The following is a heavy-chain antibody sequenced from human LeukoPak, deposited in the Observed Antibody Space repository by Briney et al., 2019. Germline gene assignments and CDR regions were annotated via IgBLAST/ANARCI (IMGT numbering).Heavy chain of an antibody. V-gene: IGHV1-46*01. CDR1: GYTFTSYY. CDR3: ARYSDYGASGWYFDL. CDR2: INPSGGST. J-gene: IGHJ2*01. Sequence: ASVKVSCKASGYTFTSYYMHWVRQAPGQGLEWMGIINPSGGSTSYAQKFQGRVTMTRDTSTSTVYMELSNLRSEDTAVYYCARYSDYGASGWYFDLWDRGTLVTVSS. D-gene: IGHD4-17*01.